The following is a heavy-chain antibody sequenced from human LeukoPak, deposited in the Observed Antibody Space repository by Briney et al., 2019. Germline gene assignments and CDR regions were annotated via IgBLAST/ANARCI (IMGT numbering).Heavy chain of an antibody. CDR3: ARDYGDSY. D-gene: IGHD4-17*01. CDR2: IKPDGSAQ. Sequence: GGSLRLSCAASLFTFSSYWMTWVRQAPGKGLEWVANIKPDGSAQYYVDSVKGRFIISRDNAKNSVYLQMNSLRAEDTAVYYCARDYGDSYWGQGALVTVSS. CDR1: LFTFSSYW. J-gene: IGHJ4*02. V-gene: IGHV3-7*04.